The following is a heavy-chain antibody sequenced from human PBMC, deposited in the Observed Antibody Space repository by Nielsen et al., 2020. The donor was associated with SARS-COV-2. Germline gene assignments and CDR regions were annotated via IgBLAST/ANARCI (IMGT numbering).Heavy chain of an antibody. D-gene: IGHD1-26*01. CDR1: GFPFSSYE. J-gene: IGHJ4*02. CDR2: IGGNGRNI. CDR3: ARDWGWELDAKIWDY. V-gene: IGHV3-48*03. Sequence: SLKISCAASGFPFSSYEMNWVRQAPGKALEWLSYIGGNGRNIFYADSVKGRFTISRDNAKNSLYLQMNSLRAEDTAVYYCARDWGWELDAKIWDYWGQGTLVTVSS.